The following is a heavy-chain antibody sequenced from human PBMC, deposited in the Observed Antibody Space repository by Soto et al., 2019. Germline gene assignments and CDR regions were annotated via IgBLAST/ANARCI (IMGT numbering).Heavy chain of an antibody. D-gene: IGHD3-16*01. V-gene: IGHV1-69*06. CDR1: GGSFSNHA. Sequence: QVQLVQSGPEVKKPGSSVEVSCKASGGSFSNHAVSWARQAPRQGLEWMGGIMPMFGTANYAQKFQGRVTITADKSTNIAYMQLSSLTSEDTAVYYCARGDDLDYYYTMDVWGQGTTVTVSS. J-gene: IGHJ6*02. CDR2: IMPMFGTA. CDR3: ARGDDLDYYYTMDV.